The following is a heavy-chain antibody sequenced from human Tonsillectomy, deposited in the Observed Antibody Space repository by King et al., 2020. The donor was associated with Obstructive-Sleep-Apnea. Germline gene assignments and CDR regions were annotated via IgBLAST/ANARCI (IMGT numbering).Heavy chain of an antibody. CDR2: ISYSGTT. CDR3: AASTEIYTAFDF. V-gene: IGHV4-59*01. CDR1: GGSISQNY. D-gene: IGHD2-21*02. Sequence: LQLQESGPGLVKPSETLSLTCTVSGGSISQNYWNWIRQPPGEGLEWIGYISYSGTTNYNPSLKSRVTISLDTSMNQFSLRLSSVTAADTAMFFCAASTEIYTAFDFWGQGTLVTVSS. J-gene: IGHJ4*02.